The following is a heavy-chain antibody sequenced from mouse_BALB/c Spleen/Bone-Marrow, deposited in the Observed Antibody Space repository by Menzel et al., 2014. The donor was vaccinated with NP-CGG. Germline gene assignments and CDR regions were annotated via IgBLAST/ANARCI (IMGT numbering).Heavy chain of an antibody. CDR2: IDPANGNT. Sequence: VQLQQSGAELVKPGASVKLSCSASGFNIKDTYMHWVKQRPEQGLEWIGRIDPANGNTKYDPKFQDKATITADTSSNTIDLQLSSLTFEDTAVYYCAXQEFAIYWYFDVWGAGTTVTVSS. CDR1: GFNIKDTY. CDR3: AXQEFAIYWYFDV. D-gene: IGHD1-3*01. V-gene: IGHV14-3*02. J-gene: IGHJ1*01.